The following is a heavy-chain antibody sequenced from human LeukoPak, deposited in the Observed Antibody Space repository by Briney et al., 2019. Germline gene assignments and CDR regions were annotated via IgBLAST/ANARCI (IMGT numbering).Heavy chain of an antibody. CDR1: GFTFSSYA. CDR2: ISYDGSNK. CDR3: ARSGHDSSGYYFDY. D-gene: IGHD3-22*01. V-gene: IGHV3-30-3*01. J-gene: IGHJ4*02. Sequence: GGSLRLSCAASGFTFSSYAMHWVRQAPGKGLEWVAVISYDGSNKYYADSVKGRFTISRDNSKNTLYLQMNSLRAEDTAVYYCARSGHDSSGYYFDYWDQGTLVTVSS.